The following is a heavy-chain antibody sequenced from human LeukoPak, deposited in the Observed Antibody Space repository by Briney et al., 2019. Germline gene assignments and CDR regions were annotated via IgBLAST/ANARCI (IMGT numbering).Heavy chain of an antibody. Sequence: SETLSLICTVSGGSIGSYYWSWIRQPPGKGLEWIGYIYTSGSTNYNPSLKSRVTISVDTSKNQFSLKLSSVTAADTAVYYCAIEEQLVWANWFDPWGQGTLVTVSS. CDR2: IYTSGST. J-gene: IGHJ5*02. V-gene: IGHV4-4*09. D-gene: IGHD6-6*01. CDR3: AIEEQLVWANWFDP. CDR1: GGSIGSYY.